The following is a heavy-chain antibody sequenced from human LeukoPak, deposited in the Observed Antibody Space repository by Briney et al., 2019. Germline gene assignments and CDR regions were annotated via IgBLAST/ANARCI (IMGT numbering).Heavy chain of an antibody. J-gene: IGHJ4*02. CDR3: ARVSGSYSFDY. CDR1: GGSISSGGYY. D-gene: IGHD1-26*01. CDR2: IYHSGST. V-gene: IGHV4-30-2*01. Sequence: PSQTLSLTCTVSGGSISSGGYYWSWIRQPPGKGLEWIGYIYHSGSTYYNPTLKSRVTISVDRSKNQSSLKLSSVTAADTAVYYCARVSGSYSFDYWGQGTLVTVSS.